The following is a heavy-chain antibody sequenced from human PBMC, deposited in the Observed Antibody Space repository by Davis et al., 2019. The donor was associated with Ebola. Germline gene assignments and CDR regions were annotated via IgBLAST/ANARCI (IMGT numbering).Heavy chain of an antibody. CDR3: ARHHGYHVDTAIGDY. CDR2: IYYSGST. V-gene: IGHV4-39*01. Sequence: PSETLSLTCTVSGGSISSSSYYWGWIRQPPGKGLEWIGSIYYSGSTYYNPSLKSRVTISVDTSKNQFSLKLSSVTAADTAVYYCARHHGYHVDTAIGDYWGQGTLVTVSS. CDR1: GGSISSSSYY. D-gene: IGHD5-18*01. J-gene: IGHJ4*02.